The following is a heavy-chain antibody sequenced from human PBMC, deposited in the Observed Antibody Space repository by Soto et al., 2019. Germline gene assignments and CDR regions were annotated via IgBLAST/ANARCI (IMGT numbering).Heavy chain of an antibody. J-gene: IGHJ5*02. CDR2: IIPIFGTA. D-gene: IGHD7-27*01. V-gene: IGHV1-69*13. CDR1: GGTFSSYS. CDR3: AHHGPGHDNWFDP. Sequence: SVKVSCKASGGTFSSYSISWVRQAPGQGLEWMGGIIPIFGTANYAQKFQGRVTITADESTSTAYMELSSLRSEDTAVYYCAHHGPGHDNWFDPWGQGTLVTVSS.